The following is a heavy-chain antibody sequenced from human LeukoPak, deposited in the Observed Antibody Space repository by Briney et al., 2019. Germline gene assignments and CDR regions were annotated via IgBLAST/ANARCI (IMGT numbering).Heavy chain of an antibody. Sequence: SQTLSLTCTVSGGSISSYYWSWIRQPPGKGLEWIGYIYDSGSTNYNPSLKSRVTISVDTSKNQFSLKLSSVTAADTAVYYCARRCSGGSCYRAFDYWGQGTLVTVSS. V-gene: IGHV4-59*08. J-gene: IGHJ4*02. D-gene: IGHD2-15*01. CDR2: IYDSGST. CDR3: ARRCSGGSCYRAFDY. CDR1: GGSISSYY.